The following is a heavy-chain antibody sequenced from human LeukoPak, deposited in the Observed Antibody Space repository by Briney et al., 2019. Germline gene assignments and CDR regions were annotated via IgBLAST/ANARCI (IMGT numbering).Heavy chain of an antibody. V-gene: IGHV5-51*01. Sequence: GESLQISCQGSGSIFTTYWIAWGRQVPGKGLEWMGIFYPGDSDTSSSPSFPGQVTISADQSISTAYLQWSSLKASATAMYYCARPRGKYKQKNAFDIWGQGTMVTVSS. CDR3: ARPRGKYKQKNAFDI. CDR2: FYPGDSDT. CDR1: GSIFTTYW. J-gene: IGHJ3*02. D-gene: IGHD1-14*01.